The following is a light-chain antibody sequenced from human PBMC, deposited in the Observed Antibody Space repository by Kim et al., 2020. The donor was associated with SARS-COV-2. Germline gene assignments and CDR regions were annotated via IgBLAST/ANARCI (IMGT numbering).Light chain of an antibody. Sequence: ITITFSGTSSGVSGCNYVSCYQQQPAKAPPILIFDVSNRRSGVFPRLSGSSTADTASLTITGLHAEDEADYYCCSYTSSSMLDVVFGRGTKVTVL. CDR2: DVS. J-gene: IGLJ2*01. V-gene: IGLV2-14*03. CDR1: SSGVSGCNY. CDR3: CSYTSSSMLDVV.